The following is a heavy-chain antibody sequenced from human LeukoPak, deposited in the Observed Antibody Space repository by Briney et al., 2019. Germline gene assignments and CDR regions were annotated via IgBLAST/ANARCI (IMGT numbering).Heavy chain of an antibody. CDR2: IYYSGST. Sequence: SETLSLTCTVSGGSISSYYWSWIRQPPGKGLEWIGYIYYSGSTNYNPSLKSRVTISVDTSKNQFSLKLSSVTAADTAVYYCARGNTYYYDSSGYPLRQPGGTFDYWGQGTLVTVSS. CDR1: GGSISSYY. J-gene: IGHJ4*02. V-gene: IGHV4-59*01. CDR3: ARGNTYYYDSSGYPLRQPGGTFDY. D-gene: IGHD3-22*01.